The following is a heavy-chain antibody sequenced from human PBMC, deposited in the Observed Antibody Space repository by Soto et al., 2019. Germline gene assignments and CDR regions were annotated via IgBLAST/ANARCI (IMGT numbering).Heavy chain of an antibody. Sequence: GGSLRLSCAASGFTVSSNYMSWVRQAPGKGLEWVSVIYSGGSTYYADSVKGRFTISRDNSKNTLYLQMNSLRAEDTAVYYCARATIAAADTNWFDPWSQGTLVTVSS. CDR2: IYSGGST. CDR1: GFTVSSNY. CDR3: ARATIAAADTNWFDP. J-gene: IGHJ5*02. V-gene: IGHV3-66*01. D-gene: IGHD6-13*01.